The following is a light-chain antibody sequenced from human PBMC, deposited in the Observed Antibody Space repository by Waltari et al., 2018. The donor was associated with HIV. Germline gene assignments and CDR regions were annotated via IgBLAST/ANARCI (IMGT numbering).Light chain of an antibody. CDR3: ASYSTITSLDV. V-gene: IGLV2-14*01. CDR1: VVDSGPEIY. Sequence: QSALAQPASVSGSPGQSITISCAGAVVDSGPEIYVSWYQQHPVRAPRLIIYMLSRRPSVGAGRCSGSSAGMSATLTISGLQSDDEAHYYCASYSTITSLDVFGTGTRVTVL. J-gene: IGLJ1*01. CDR2: MLS.